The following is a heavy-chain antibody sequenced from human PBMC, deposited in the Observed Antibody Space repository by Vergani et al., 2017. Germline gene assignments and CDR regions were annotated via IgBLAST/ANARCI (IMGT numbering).Heavy chain of an antibody. CDR1: GFTFTSSA. CDR2: IVVGSGNT. Sequence: QMQLVQSGPEVKKPGTSVKVSCKASGFTFTSSAVQWVRQARGQRLEWIGWIVVGSGNTNYAQKFQERVTITRDMSTSTAYMELSSLRSEDTAVYYCASILCSSTSCYTGAFDIWGQGTMVTVSS. D-gene: IGHD2-2*02. J-gene: IGHJ3*02. V-gene: IGHV1-58*01. CDR3: ASILCSSTSCYTGAFDI.